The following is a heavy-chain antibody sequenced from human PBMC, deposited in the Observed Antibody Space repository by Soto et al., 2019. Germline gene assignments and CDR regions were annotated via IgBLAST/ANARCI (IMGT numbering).Heavy chain of an antibody. V-gene: IGHV1-3*05. CDR2: INAGNGHT. J-gene: IGHJ5*01. CDR3: ASGSAESDFWGGFNWLVS. D-gene: IGHD3-3*01. CDR1: GYTFTSYA. Sequence: QVKLVQSGAEEKKPGASVKVSCKASGYTFTSYAMHWVRQAPGQRLEWMGWINAGNGHTKYSQKFQGRVTMTRDTSARPAYMALSSPGSNATTLYYRASGSAESDFWGGFNWLVSCGQGALVTVAS.